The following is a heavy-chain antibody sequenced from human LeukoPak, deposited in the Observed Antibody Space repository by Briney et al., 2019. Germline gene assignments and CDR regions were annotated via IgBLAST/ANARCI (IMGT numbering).Heavy chain of an antibody. CDR2: IYYSGST. J-gene: IGHJ4*02. CDR3: TRSSGSYSKYYFDY. V-gene: IGHV4-59*01. D-gene: IGHD1-26*01. CDR1: GGSISSYY. Sequence: SETLSLTCTVSGGSISSYYWSWIWQPPGKGLEWIGYIYYSGSTNYNPSLKSRVTISVDTSKNQFSLKLSSVTAADTAVYYCTRSSGSYSKYYFDYWGQGTLVTVSS.